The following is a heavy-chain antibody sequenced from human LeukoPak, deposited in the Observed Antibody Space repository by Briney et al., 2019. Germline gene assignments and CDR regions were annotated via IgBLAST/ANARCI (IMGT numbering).Heavy chain of an antibody. J-gene: IGHJ4*02. V-gene: IGHV3-7*01. D-gene: IGHD6-19*01. CDR1: GFTFGSYW. CDR3: ARDPGIAVADYYFDY. Sequence: GGSLRLSCAASGFTFGSYWMSWVRQAPGKGLEWVANIKQDGSEKYYVDSVKGRFTISRDNAKNSLYLQMNSLRAEDTAVYYCARDPGIAVADYYFDYWGQGTLVTVSS. CDR2: IKQDGSEK.